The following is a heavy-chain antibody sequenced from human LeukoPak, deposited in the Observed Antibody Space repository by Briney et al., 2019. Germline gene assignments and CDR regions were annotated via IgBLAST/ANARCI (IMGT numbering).Heavy chain of an antibody. CDR2: IYYSGST. CDR3: ARDHYGSGSYKAYFDY. D-gene: IGHD3-10*01. CDR1: GGSIRSNNYY. V-gene: IGHV4-39*07. J-gene: IGHJ4*01. Sequence: SETLSLTCTVSGGSIRSNNYYWGWIRQPPGKGLEWIGSIYYSGSTYYNPSLKSRVTISVDTSKNQFSLKLPSVTAADTAVYYCARDHYGSGSYKAYFDYWGHGIQVTVSS.